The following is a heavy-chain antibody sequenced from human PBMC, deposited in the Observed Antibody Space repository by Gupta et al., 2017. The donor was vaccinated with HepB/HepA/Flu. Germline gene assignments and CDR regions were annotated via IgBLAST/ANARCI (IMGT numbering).Heavy chain of an antibody. CDR2: ISYDRSNK. D-gene: IGHD3/OR15-3a*01. Sequence: QVHLVESGGGVVQPGGALRLSCAASGFTFSKYGIHWVRQAPGKGLEWVAFISYDRSNKYFLGSGKGRFTMSRDNSKNTLYLHMDSLTPEDTTVYYCAKERRGDDDFSNGFIDFWGPGTLVTVSS. J-gene: IGHJ4*02. CDR3: AKERRGDDDFSNGFIDF. V-gene: IGHV3-30*18. CDR1: GFTFSKYG.